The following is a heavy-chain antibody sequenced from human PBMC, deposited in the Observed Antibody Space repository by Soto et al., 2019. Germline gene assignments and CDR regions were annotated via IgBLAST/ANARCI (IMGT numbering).Heavy chain of an antibody. CDR1: SGSFSGYY. D-gene: IGHD3-16*01. CDR3: ARHGGYYFDS. Sequence: QVQLQQWGAGLLKPSETLSLTCAVYSGSFSGYYWSWIRQPPGKGLEWIGELYQGLSIVYNPSLESRLTISGDSSTNQFSLNLTSVNAADTAVYYCARHGGYYFDSLCQGTLVTVSS. J-gene: IGHJ4*02. V-gene: IGHV4-34*01. CDR2: LYQGLSI.